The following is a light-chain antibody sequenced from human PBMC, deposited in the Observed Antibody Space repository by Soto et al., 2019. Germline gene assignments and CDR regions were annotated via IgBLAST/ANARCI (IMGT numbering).Light chain of an antibody. V-gene: IGLV2-23*02. CDR1: FSNVGKFNL. J-gene: IGLJ2*01. Sequence: QSALTQPASVSGSPGQSITISCTGTFSNVGKFNLVSWYQQHAGKAPKLIIYEVSVRPSGVSNRFSGSKSGNTVSLTISGLQAEDEADYYCCSYDGSTTARVFGGGTKVTVL. CDR3: CSYDGSTTARV. CDR2: EVS.